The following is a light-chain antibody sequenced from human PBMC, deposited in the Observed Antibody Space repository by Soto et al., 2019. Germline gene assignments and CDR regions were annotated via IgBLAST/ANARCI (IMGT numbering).Light chain of an antibody. CDR1: QSVSSY. J-gene: IGKJ4*01. CDR3: QHYNNWLGT. V-gene: IGKV3-11*01. CDR2: DAS. Sequence: EFVLAQSPGTLSLSPGERATLSCRASQSVSSYLAWYQQKRGQAPRLLIYDASKRATGIPARFSGTGSGTDFTLTITSLEPEDFAVYYCQHYNNWLGTFGGGTKVDNK.